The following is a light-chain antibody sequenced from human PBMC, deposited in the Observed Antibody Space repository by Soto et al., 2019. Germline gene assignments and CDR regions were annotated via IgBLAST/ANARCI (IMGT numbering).Light chain of an antibody. J-gene: IGLJ2*01. V-gene: IGLV2-23*01. CDR3: CSYAGSSTLV. CDR1: SSDVGSDNL. Sequence: QSALNQPASVSGTPGQSITISCTGTSSDVGSDNLVSWYQQHPGKAPKLMIYEGSKRPSGVSNRFSGSKSGNTASLTISGLQAEDEADYYCCSYAGSSTLVFGGGTKVTVL. CDR2: EGS.